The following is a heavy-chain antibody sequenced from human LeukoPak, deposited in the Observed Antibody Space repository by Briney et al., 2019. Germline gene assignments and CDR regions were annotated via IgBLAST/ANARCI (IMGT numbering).Heavy chain of an antibody. J-gene: IGHJ4*02. CDR1: GYTFINFG. V-gene: IGHV1-18*01. D-gene: IGHD3-10*01. CDR2: ISAYLGNT. Sequence: ASVKVSCKASGYTFINFGITWVRQAPGQGLDWMGWISAYLGNTNYAQKFQGRVTMTTDTSTSTAYLELRSLSSADTAVSYCARELHYGSGTSFDYWGQGSLVTVSS. CDR3: ARELHYGSGTSFDY.